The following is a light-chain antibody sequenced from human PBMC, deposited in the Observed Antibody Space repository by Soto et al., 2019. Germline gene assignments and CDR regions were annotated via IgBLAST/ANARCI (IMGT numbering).Light chain of an antibody. J-gene: IGKJ4*01. Sequence: EIVMTQSPATLSVSPGERATFSCRASQSVSSNLAWYQQKPGQAPRLLIYGASTRATGIPARFSGSGSGTEFTLTISSLQSEDFAVYYCQQYNNWFLTFGGGTKVEIK. V-gene: IGKV3-15*01. CDR3: QQYNNWFLT. CDR1: QSVSSN. CDR2: GAS.